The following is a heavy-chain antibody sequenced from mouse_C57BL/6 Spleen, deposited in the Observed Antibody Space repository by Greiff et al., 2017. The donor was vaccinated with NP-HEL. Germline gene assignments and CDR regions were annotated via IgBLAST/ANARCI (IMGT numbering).Heavy chain of an antibody. J-gene: IGHJ4*01. CDR3: ARWGSSYSYAMDY. CDR2: IYPGDGDT. D-gene: IGHD1-1*01. V-gene: IGHV1-80*01. Sequence: VQRVESGAELVKPGASVKISCKASGYAFSSYWMNWVKQRPGKGLEWIGQIYPGDGDTNYNGKFKGKATLTADKSSSTAYMQLSSLTSEDSAVYFCARWGSSYSYAMDYWGQGTSVTVSS. CDR1: GYAFSSYW.